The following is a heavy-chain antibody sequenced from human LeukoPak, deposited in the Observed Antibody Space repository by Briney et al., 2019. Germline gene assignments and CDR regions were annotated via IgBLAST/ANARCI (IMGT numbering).Heavy chain of an antibody. CDR1: GFTFSSYA. Sequence: GGSLRLSCAASGFTFSSYAMHWVRQAPGKGLEWVAVISYDGSNKYYADSVKGRFTISRDNSKNTLYLQMNSLRAEDTAVYYCANSRPLYTYSSNYWGQGTLVTVSS. V-gene: IGHV3-30-3*01. CDR3: ANSRPLYTYSSNY. J-gene: IGHJ4*02. D-gene: IGHD3-16*01. CDR2: ISYDGSNK.